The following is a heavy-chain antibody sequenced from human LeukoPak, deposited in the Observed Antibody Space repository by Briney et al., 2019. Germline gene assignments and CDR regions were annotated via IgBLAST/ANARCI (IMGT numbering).Heavy chain of an antibody. CDR1: GFTFGDYA. CDR2: IRSQIYGGTP. Sequence: GGSLGLSCTGSGFTFGDYAMTWVRQAPGKGLEWVGFIRSQIYGGTPEYAASVKGRFTISRDDSEGVAYLQMNSLKTEDTAVYYCTRDQTPYYWGQGTLVTVSS. CDR3: TRDQTPYY. V-gene: IGHV3-49*04. J-gene: IGHJ4*02.